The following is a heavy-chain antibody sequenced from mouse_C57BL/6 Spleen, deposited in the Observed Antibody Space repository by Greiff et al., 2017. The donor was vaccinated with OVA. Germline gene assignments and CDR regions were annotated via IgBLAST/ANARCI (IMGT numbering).Heavy chain of an antibody. J-gene: IGHJ3*01. V-gene: IGHV5-9*01. CDR1: GFTFSSYT. D-gene: IGHD4-1*01. CDR2: ISGGGGNT. Sequence: EVKVVESGGGLVKPGGSLKLSCAASGFTFSSYTMSWVRQTPEKRLEWVATISGGGGNTYYPDSVKGRFTISRDNAKNTLYLQRSSLRSEDTALYYCARLGEGAWFAYWGQGTLVTVSA. CDR3: ARLGEGAWFAY.